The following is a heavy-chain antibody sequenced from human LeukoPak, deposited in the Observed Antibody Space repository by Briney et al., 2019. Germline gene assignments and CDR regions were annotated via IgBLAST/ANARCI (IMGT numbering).Heavy chain of an antibody. Sequence: GASVKVSCKAPGGTFSSYAISWVRQAPGQGLEWMGGIIPIFGTANYAQKFQGRVTITADESTSTAYMELSSLRSEDTAVYYCANSRGTSFYYYYGMDVWGQGTTVTVSS. CDR3: ANSRGTSFYYYYGMDV. CDR1: GGTFSSYA. D-gene: IGHD2-2*01. V-gene: IGHV1-69*13. J-gene: IGHJ6*02. CDR2: IIPIFGTA.